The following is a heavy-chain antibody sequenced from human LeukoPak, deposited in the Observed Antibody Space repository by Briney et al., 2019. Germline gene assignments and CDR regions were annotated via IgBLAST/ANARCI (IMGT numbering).Heavy chain of an antibody. CDR3: ARGYCGGASCYALLFDA. CDR2: ISSSGSTI. Sequence: GGSLRLSCAATGFTFSSYAMSWVRQAPGKGLEWVSYISSSGSTIYYADSVKGRFTISRDNAENSLDLQMDSLTVEDTAVYYCARGYCGGASCYALLFDAGGQGVLVTVSS. V-gene: IGHV3-48*04. D-gene: IGHD2-2*01. CDR1: GFTFSSYA. J-gene: IGHJ4*02.